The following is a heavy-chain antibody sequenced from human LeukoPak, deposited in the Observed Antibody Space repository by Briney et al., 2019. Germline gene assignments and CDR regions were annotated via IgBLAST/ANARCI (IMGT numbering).Heavy chain of an antibody. CDR3: ARHERCSSINCIYNWFDP. Sequence: SETLSLTCTVSGYSISSGYYWGWIRQPPGKGLEWIGSIYHSGSTYYNPSLKSRVTISVDTSKNQFSLNLRSVTAADTAVYYCARHERCSSINCIYNWFDPWGQGTLVIVSS. J-gene: IGHJ5*02. D-gene: IGHD2-2*01. CDR2: IYHSGST. V-gene: IGHV4-38-2*02. CDR1: GYSISSGYY.